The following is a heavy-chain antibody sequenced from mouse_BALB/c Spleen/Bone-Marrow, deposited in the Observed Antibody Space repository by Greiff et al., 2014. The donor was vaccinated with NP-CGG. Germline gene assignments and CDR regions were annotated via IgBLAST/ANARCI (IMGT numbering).Heavy chain of an antibody. D-gene: IGHD1-1*01. CDR2: IRNKANGYTT. V-gene: IGHV7-3*02. J-gene: IGHJ2*01. CDR3: ARDRGGLLFDY. CDR1: GFTFTDYY. Sequence: EVKLMESGGGLVQPGGSLRLSCATSGFTFTDYYMNWVRQPPGKALEWLGFIRNKANGYTTEYSASVKGRFTSSRDNSQSILYLQMNTLRAEDSATYYCARDRGGLLFDYWGQGTTLTVSS.